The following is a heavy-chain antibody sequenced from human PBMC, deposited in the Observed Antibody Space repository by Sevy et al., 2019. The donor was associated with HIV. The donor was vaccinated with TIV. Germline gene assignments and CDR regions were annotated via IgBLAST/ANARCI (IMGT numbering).Heavy chain of an antibody. J-gene: IGHJ5*02. CDR3: ARTEVVGATGGAGWFDP. Sequence: ASVKVSGKASGYTFTGYYMHWVRQAPGQGLEWMGWINPNSGGTNYAQKFQGRVTMTRDTSISTAYMELSRLRSDDTAVYYCARTEVVGATGGAGWFDPWGQGTLVTVSS. CDR2: INPNSGGT. D-gene: IGHD1-26*01. CDR1: GYTFTGYY. V-gene: IGHV1-2*02.